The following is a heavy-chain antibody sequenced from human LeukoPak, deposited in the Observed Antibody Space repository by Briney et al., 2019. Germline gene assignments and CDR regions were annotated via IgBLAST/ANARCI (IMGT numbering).Heavy chain of an antibody. CDR3: ARAPYGSGYGMDV. D-gene: IGHD3-10*01. J-gene: IGHJ6*02. CDR1: GFTFSNYN. V-gene: IGHV3-21*01. CDR2: ISSTSEHI. Sequence: GGCLRLSCAASGFTFSNYNMYWVRQAPGKGLEWVSSISSTSEHIYYADSVKGRFTISRDNAKNPLYLQMNSLRAEDTAVYYCARAPYGSGYGMDVWGQGTTVTVSS.